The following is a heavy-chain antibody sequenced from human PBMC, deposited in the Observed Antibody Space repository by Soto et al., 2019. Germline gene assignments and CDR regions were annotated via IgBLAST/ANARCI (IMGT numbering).Heavy chain of an antibody. V-gene: IGHV4-39*01. CDR3: ARLDSSSSLRRYYYYYYMDV. Sequence: SETLSLTCTVSGGSISSSSYYWGWIRQPPGKGLEWIGSIYYSGSTYYNPSLKSRVTISVDTSKNQFSLKLSSVTAADTAVYYCARLDSSSSLRRYYYYYYMDVWGKGTTVTVSS. CDR1: GGSISSSSYY. CDR2: IYYSGST. J-gene: IGHJ6*03. D-gene: IGHD6-6*01.